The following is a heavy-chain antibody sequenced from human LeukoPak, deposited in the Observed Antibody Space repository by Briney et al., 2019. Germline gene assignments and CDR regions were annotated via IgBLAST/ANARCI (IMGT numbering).Heavy chain of an antibody. CDR1: IFTFSSYW. V-gene: IGHV3-7*01. D-gene: IGHD2-2*01. CDR2: TKQDGSEK. J-gene: IGHJ4*02. Sequence: GGSLRLSCAASIFTFSSYWMTWVRQAPGKGLEWVAKTKQDGSEKYYVDSVKGRFTISRDNAKNSLYLQMSSLRAEDTAVYYCARGSYQFDYWGQGTLVTVSS. CDR3: ARGSYQFDY.